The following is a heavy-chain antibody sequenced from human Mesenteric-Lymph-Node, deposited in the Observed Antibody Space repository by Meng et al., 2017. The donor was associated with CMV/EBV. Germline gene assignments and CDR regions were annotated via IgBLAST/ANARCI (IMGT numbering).Heavy chain of an antibody. J-gene: IGHJ6*02. CDR2: IHYSGST. Sequence: GSLRLSCTVSGASISSSNYYWGWIRQPPGKGLEWIGSIHYSGSTNHNPSLKSRVTISVDTSKNQFSLKLSSVTAADTAVYYCARISRRGYQIYYYYGMDVWGQGTTVTVSS. CDR3: ARISRRGYQIYYYYGMDV. CDR1: GASISSSNYY. D-gene: IGHD3-22*01. V-gene: IGHV4-39*07.